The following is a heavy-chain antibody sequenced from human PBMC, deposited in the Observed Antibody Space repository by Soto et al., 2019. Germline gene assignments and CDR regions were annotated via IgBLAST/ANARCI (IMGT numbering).Heavy chain of an antibody. CDR3: ARHPDRIAESGWFDP. V-gene: IGHV3-48*01. J-gene: IGHJ5*02. D-gene: IGHD6-13*01. Sequence: EVQLVESGGGLVQPGGSLRLSCAASGFTFSSYSMNWVRQAPGKGLEWVSYISSSSSTIYYADSVKGRFTISRDNAKNSLYLQMNSLRAEDTAVYYCARHPDRIAESGWFDPWGQGTLVTVSS. CDR1: GFTFSSYS. CDR2: ISSSSSTI.